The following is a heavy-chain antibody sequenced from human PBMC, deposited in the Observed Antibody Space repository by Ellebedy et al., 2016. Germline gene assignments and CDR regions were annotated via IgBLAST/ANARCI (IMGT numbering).Heavy chain of an antibody. CDR3: AREEAVVGYYFFDY. J-gene: IGHJ4*02. Sequence: KISCKASGGTFSTYVISWVRKAPGQGLEWMGRITPILGIANYAQTLQGRVTITADISTSTAYMELSSLRSDDTAVYYCAREEAVVGYYFFDYWGQGTLVTVSS. CDR2: ITPILGIA. CDR1: GGTFSTYV. D-gene: IGHD5-12*01. V-gene: IGHV1-69*04.